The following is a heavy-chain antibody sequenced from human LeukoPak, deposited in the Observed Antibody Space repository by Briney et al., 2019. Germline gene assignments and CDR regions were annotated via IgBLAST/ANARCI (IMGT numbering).Heavy chain of an antibody. V-gene: IGHV3-7*01. CDR3: ARDFRVYCSSTSCYTSYYYYGMDV. CDR1: GFTFSSYW. D-gene: IGHD2-2*02. Sequence: GGSLRLSCAASGFTFSSYWMSWVRQAPGKGLEWVANIKQDGSEEYYVDSVKGRFTISRDNAKNSLYLQMNSLRAEDTAVYYCARDFRVYCSSTSCYTSYYYYGMDVWGQGTTVTVSS. J-gene: IGHJ6*02. CDR2: IKQDGSEE.